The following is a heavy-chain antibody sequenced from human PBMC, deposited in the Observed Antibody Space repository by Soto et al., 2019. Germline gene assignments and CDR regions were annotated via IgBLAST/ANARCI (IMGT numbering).Heavy chain of an antibody. CDR1: GYTFTSYA. CDR3: ARDLNRLEDGVVIGYFDY. CDR2: INAGNGNT. D-gene: IGHD3-3*01. J-gene: IGHJ4*02. V-gene: IGHV1-3*01. Sequence: ASVKVSCKASGYTFTSYAMHWVRQAPGQRLEWMGWINAGNGNTKYSQKFQGRVTITRDTSASTAYMELSSLRSEDTAVYYCARDLNRLEDGVVIGYFDYWGQGTLVTVSS.